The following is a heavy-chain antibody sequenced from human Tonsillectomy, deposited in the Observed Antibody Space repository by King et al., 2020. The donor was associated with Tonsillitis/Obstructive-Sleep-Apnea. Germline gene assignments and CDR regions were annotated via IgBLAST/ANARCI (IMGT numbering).Heavy chain of an antibody. J-gene: IGHJ4*02. CDR1: GFTFDSYG. CDR3: AKALGSGSYYHPDY. Sequence: VQLVQSGGGVVRPGESLRLSCAASGFTFDSYGMSWVRQAPGKGLEWVAGISWNGGSTIYADSVKGRFTISRDNAKNSLYLQMNSLTDEDTALFYCAKALGSGSYYHPDYWGQGTLVTVSS. D-gene: IGHD3-10*01. V-gene: IGHV3-20*04. CDR2: ISWNGGST.